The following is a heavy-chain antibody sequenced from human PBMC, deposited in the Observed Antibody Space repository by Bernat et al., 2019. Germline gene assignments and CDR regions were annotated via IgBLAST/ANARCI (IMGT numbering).Heavy chain of an antibody. CDR2: ISYDGSNK. D-gene: IGHD4-17*01. CDR1: GFTFSSYA. V-gene: IGHV3-30*01. CDR3: ARGRGGTTVTRFDY. Sequence: QVQVVESGGGVVQPGRSLRLSCAASGFTFSSYAMHWVRQAPGKGLEWVAVISYDGSNKYYADSVKGRFTISRDNSKNTLYLQMNSLRAEDTAVYYCARGRGGTTVTRFDYWGQGTLVTVSS. J-gene: IGHJ4*02.